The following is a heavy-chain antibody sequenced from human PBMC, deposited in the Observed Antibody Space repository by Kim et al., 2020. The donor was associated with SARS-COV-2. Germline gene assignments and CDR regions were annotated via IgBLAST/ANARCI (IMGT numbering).Heavy chain of an antibody. J-gene: IGHJ4*02. D-gene: IGHD3-10*01. CDR1: GFTFSSYG. CDR3: AKDPGQLLWFGELSY. Sequence: GGSLRLSCAASGFTFSSYGMHWVRQAPGKGLEWVAVISYDGSNKYYADSVKGRFTISRDNSKNTLYLQMNSLRAEDTAVYYCAKDPGQLLWFGELSYWGQGTLVTVSS. V-gene: IGHV3-30*18. CDR2: ISYDGSNK.